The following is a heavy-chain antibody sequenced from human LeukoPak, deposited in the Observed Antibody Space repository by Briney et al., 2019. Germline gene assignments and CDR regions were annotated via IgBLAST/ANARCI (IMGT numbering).Heavy chain of an antibody. CDR2: IRSKANSYAT. D-gene: IGHD3-22*01. J-gene: IGHJ4*02. CDR1: GFTFSGSA. CDR3: TGEIYDSSGYYYFDY. V-gene: IGHV3-73*01. Sequence: GGSLRLSCVASGFTFSGSAMHWVRQASGKGLEWVGRIRSKANSYATAYAASVKGRFTISRDDSKNTAYLQMNSLKTEDTAVYYCTGEIYDSSGYYYFDYWGQGTLVTVSS.